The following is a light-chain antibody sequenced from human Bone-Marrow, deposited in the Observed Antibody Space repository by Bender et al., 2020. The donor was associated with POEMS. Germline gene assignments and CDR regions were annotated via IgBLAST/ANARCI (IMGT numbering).Light chain of an antibody. V-gene: IGLV1-44*01. CDR2: SSH. Sequence: QSVLTQPPSASGTPGQRVTIPCSGGSSNIGAHAVNWYQHLPGTAPKLLIYSSHRRPSEVLDRFSGSRSGTPASLAISGLQSEDRADYCCAVWDDSRKGWVFGVGTKLSVL. CDR3: AVWDDSRKGWV. J-gene: IGLJ3*02. CDR1: SSNIGAHA.